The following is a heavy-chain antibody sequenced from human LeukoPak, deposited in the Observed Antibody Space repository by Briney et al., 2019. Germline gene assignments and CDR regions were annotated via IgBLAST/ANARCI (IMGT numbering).Heavy chain of an antibody. V-gene: IGHV3-7*01. Sequence: PGGSLRLSCAASGFTFRNYWMGWVRQAPGKGLEWVANTKPDGSAEYYADSVRGRFTTSRDNANNFLYLQMNRLRAEDTAVYYCAKDPNGDYVGAFDFWGQGTMVTVSS. CDR2: TKPDGSAE. CDR1: GFTFRNYW. CDR3: AKDPNGDYVGAFDF. J-gene: IGHJ3*01. D-gene: IGHD4-17*01.